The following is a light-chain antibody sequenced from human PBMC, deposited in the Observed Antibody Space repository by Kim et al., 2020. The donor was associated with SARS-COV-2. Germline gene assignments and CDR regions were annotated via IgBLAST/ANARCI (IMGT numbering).Light chain of an antibody. Sequence: DIQMTQSPSTLSASVGDRVTISCRATQSIATWLAWYQQKPGKAPNLLIYDASSLQSGVPSRFTGSGSGTDFTLTISSLQPDDFATYYCQQYVDYSPTFGQGTKVDIK. J-gene: IGKJ1*01. V-gene: IGKV1-5*01. CDR2: DAS. CDR3: QQYVDYSPT. CDR1: QSIATW.